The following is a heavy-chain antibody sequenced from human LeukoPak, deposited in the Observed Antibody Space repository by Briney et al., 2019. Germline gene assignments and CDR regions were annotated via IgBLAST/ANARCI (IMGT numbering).Heavy chain of an antibody. Sequence: ASVKVSCKASGGTFSSYAISWVRQAPGQGLEWMGRIIPILGIANYAQKFQGRVTITADKSTSTACMELSSLRSEDTAVYYCAREDQEVVTASHWGQGTLVTVSS. V-gene: IGHV1-69*04. D-gene: IGHD2-21*02. CDR3: AREDQEVVTASH. J-gene: IGHJ4*02. CDR1: GGTFSSYA. CDR2: IIPILGIA.